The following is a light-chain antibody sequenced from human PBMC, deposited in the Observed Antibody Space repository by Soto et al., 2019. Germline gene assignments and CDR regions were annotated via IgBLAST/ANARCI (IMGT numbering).Light chain of an antibody. CDR2: GGS. J-gene: IGKJ2*01. CDR1: QSVSSNS. Sequence: EIVLTQSPGTLSLSPGDRATLSCRASQSVSSNSLAWYQHKPGQAPRLLIYGGSNRAGAIPDMFSGSGSGTDFTLTIDRVQPEDFAVYFCQHDVTSPYTFAQETKLEI. V-gene: IGKV3-20*01. CDR3: QHDVTSPYT.